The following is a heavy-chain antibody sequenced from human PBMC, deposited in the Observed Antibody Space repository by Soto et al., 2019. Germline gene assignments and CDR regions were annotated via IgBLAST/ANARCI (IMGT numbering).Heavy chain of an antibody. CDR1: GFTFSSYA. CDR3: AKDRGPYSSGWYVSGPNAFDI. J-gene: IGHJ3*02. V-gene: IGHV3-23*01. CDR2: ISGSGGST. Sequence: EVQLLESGGGLVQPGGSLRLSCAASGFTFSSYAMSWVRQAPGKGLEWVSAISGSGGSTYYADSVKGRFTISRDNSKNTLYLQMNSLRAEDTAVYYCAKDRGPYSSGWYVSGPNAFDIWGQGTMVTVSS. D-gene: IGHD6-19*01.